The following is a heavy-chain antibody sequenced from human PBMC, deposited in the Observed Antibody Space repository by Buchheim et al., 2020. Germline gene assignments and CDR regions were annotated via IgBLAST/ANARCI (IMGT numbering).Heavy chain of an antibody. CDR3: VRDMYGSGDY. CDR2: INREGTTT. J-gene: IGHJ4*02. Sequence: EVQLVESGGGLVQPGGSLRLSCSAPGFPFSIYWMHWVRQAPGKGLAWVSHINREGTTTNYADSVRGRFTLPRDNGKNTRYLQMNNLRAEDTAVYYCVRDMYGSGDYWGQGTL. CDR1: GFPFSIYW. V-gene: IGHV3-74*01. D-gene: IGHD3-10*01.